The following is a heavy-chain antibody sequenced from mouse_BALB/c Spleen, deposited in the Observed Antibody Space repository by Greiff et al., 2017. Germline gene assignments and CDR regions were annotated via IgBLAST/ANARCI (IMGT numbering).Heavy chain of an antibody. Sequence: DVQLVESGGGLVQPGGSLRLSCATSGFTFTDYYMSWVRQPPGKALEWLGFIRNKANGYTTEYSASVKGRFTISRDNSQSILYLQMNTLRAEDSATYYCARDYYGSSRFAYWGQGTLVTVSA. J-gene: IGHJ3*01. CDR2: IRNKANGYTT. CDR1: GFTFTDYY. V-gene: IGHV7-3*02. D-gene: IGHD1-1*01. CDR3: ARDYYGSSRFAY.